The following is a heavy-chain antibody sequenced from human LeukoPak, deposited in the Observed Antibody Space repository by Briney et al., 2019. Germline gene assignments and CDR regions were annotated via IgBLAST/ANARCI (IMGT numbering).Heavy chain of an antibody. Sequence: PSETLSLTCTVSGGSISCSYWSWIRQPAGKGLEWIGRIYTTGSTNYNPSLKSRVTISVDKSKNQFSLKMSSVTAADTAVYYCARGTYGSGSRVYYYYYMVVWGEGTTVTVSS. V-gene: IGHV4-4*07. D-gene: IGHD3-10*01. J-gene: IGHJ6*03. CDR3: ARGTYGSGSRVYYYYYMVV. CDR2: IYTTGST. CDR1: GGSISCSY.